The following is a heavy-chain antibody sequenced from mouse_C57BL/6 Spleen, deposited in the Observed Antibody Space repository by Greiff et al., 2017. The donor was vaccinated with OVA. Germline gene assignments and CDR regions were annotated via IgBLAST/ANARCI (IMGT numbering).Heavy chain of an antibody. CDR1: GYSITSGYY. D-gene: IGHD2-2*01. V-gene: IGHV3-6*01. CDR3: ARGYGYDGYFDV. Sequence: EVKLMESGPGLVKPSQSLSLTCSVTGYSITSGYYWNWIRQFPGNKLEWMGYISYDGSNNYNPSLKNRISITRDTSKNQFFLKLNSVTTEDTATYYCARGYGYDGYFDVWGTGTTVTVSS. CDR2: ISYDGSN. J-gene: IGHJ1*03.